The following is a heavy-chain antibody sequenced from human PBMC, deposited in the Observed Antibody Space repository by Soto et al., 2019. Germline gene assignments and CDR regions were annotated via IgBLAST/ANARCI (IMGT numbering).Heavy chain of an antibody. CDR1: GFTFISNA. D-gene: IGHD3-10*01. CDR2: ISGSGSKL. V-gene: IGHV3-23*01. J-gene: IGHJ4*02. Sequence: PGGSLRLSCAASGFTFISNALAWVRQALGKGLEWVSTISGSGSKLHYADSVKGRFTISRDSSRDTLYLQMNSLRAEDTAIYYCARQSLSGYFDSWGQGALVTVSS. CDR3: ARQSLSGYFDS.